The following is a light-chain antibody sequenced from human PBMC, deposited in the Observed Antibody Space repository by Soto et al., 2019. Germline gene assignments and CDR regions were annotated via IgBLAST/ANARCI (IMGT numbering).Light chain of an antibody. J-gene: IGKJ1*01. CDR2: GAS. Sequence: EIVLTQSPGTLSLSPGERATLSCRASQSVSSNFLAWYQQKPGQAPRLLIYGASNRATGIPDRVSGSGSGTDFTLTISSLKSEDFAVYYCQQYDNWPRTFGQGTKVDIK. CDR1: QSVSSNF. V-gene: IGKV3-20*01. CDR3: QQYDNWPRT.